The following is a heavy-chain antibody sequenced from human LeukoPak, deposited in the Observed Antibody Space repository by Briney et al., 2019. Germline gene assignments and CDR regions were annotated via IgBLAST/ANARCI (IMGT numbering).Heavy chain of an antibody. D-gene: IGHD6-19*01. CDR2: IWYDGSDK. V-gene: IGHV3-33*01. CDR1: AFTFSSYG. CDR3: ATHHSSGWYYMDV. Sequence: PGRSLRLSCAASAFTFSSYGMHWVRQAPGKGLEWVAVIWYDGSDKYYADSVKGRFTISRDNSKNTLYLQMNSLRADDTAVYYCATHHSSGWYYMDVWGKGTTVTVSS. J-gene: IGHJ6*04.